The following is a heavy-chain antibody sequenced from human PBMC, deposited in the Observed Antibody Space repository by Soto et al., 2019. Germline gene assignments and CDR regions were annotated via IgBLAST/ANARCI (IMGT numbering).Heavy chain of an antibody. CDR2: ISSSSGTI. Sequence: GGSLRLSCAASGFSFRTYALNWVRQAPGKGLEWLSYISSSSGTIYYADSVKGRFTISRDNAKNSLYLQMNSLRAEDTAVYYCASYNWNDVKAFDFWGQGTMVTVSS. CDR3: ASYNWNDVKAFDF. V-gene: IGHV3-48*01. J-gene: IGHJ3*01. CDR1: GFSFRTYA. D-gene: IGHD1-1*01.